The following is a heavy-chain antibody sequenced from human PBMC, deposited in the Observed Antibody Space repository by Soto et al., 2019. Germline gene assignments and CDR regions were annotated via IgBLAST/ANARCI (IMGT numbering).Heavy chain of an antibody. CDR1: GFTFSSYA. J-gene: IGHJ4*02. Sequence: QVQLVESGGGVVQPGRSLRLSCAASGFTFSSYAMHWVRQAPGKGLEWVAVISYDGSNKYYADSVKGRFTISRDNSKNTLYMKMDSLRAEDTAVYYCARDPMGRYYGSGSYYFDSWGQGTLFTVSS. D-gene: IGHD3-10*01. V-gene: IGHV3-30-3*01. CDR3: ARDPMGRYYGSGSYYFDS. CDR2: ISYDGSNK.